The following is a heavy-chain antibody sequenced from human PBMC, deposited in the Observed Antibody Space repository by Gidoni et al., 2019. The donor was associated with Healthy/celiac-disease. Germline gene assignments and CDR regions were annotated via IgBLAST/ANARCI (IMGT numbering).Heavy chain of an antibody. D-gene: IGHD5-18*01. Sequence: EVQLVESGGGLVQPGRSLRLSCAASGFTFDDYAMHWVRQAPGKGLEWVSGISWNSGSIGYADSVKGRFTISRDNAKTLYLQMNSLRAEDMALYYCAKALDYSYGRSLDYWGQGTLVTVSS. CDR2: ISWNSGSI. V-gene: IGHV3-9*03. CDR1: GFTFDDYA. CDR3: AKALDYSYGRSLDY. J-gene: IGHJ4*02.